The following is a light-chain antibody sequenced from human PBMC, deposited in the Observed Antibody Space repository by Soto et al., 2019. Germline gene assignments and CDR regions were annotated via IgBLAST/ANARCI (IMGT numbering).Light chain of an antibody. CDR3: QQRGDWPLYT. Sequence: EIVLTQSPATLSLSPGERATLSCRASQSIPSYLAWYQQKPGQAPRLLIYDASDSATGIPARFSGSGSGTDFTLTISSLEPEDFAVYYCQQRGDWPLYTFGQGTKLEIK. CDR2: DAS. CDR1: QSIPSY. J-gene: IGKJ2*01. V-gene: IGKV3-11*01.